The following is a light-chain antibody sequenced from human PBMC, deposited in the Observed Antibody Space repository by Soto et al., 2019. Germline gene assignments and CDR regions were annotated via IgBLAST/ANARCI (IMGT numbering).Light chain of an antibody. Sequence: DIQMTQSPSTLSASVGGRVTITCRASQSVGTWVAWYQQKPGKAPKLLIYGASNLVSGVPSRFSGSESGTESNLSITILDPDDLANYVCQLYYRNTWSFGPGTKVDI. CDR3: QLYYRNTWS. V-gene: IGKV1-5*01. CDR2: GAS. CDR1: QSVGTW. J-gene: IGKJ3*01.